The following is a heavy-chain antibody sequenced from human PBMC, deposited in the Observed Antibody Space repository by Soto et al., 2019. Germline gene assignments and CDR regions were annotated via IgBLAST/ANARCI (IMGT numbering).Heavy chain of an antibody. D-gene: IGHD1-1*01. CDR1: GGSISSSSYY. J-gene: IGHJ4*02. Sequence: QLQLQESGPGLVKPSEHLYLTCTVSGGSISSSSYYWGWIRQPPGEWLEWLGRIYYSGNNYYNPTLKCRVTISVDTSKNQFSLKLSSVTAADTAVYYGSSLWNGDRADYWGQGTLVTVSS. CDR2: IYYSGNN. CDR3: SSLWNGDRADY. V-gene: IGHV4-39*01.